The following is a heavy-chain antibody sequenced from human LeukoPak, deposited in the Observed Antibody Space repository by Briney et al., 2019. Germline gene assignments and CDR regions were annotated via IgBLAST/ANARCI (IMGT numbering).Heavy chain of an antibody. CDR3: ARHGGGTYLQH. J-gene: IGHJ1*01. Sequence: PSETLSLTCTASGGSIRSYYWSWIRQPPGRGLEWIGYVYYGGSTNYNSSLRSRVTISVDTSKNQFSLNLRSVTAADTAVYYCARHGGGTYLQHWGQGALVIVSA. D-gene: IGHD1-26*01. CDR1: GGSIRSYY. V-gene: IGHV4-59*08. CDR2: VYYGGST.